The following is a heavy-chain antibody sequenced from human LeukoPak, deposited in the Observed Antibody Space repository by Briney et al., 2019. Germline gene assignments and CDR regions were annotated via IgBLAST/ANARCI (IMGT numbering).Heavy chain of an antibody. D-gene: IGHD3-22*01. CDR3: ARDLGYYDRLDQFDC. Sequence: ASVKVSCKASGYTFTGYGFSWVRQVPGQGLERMGRISPYNDRTDSAQQFQGGVTMTTDTSTSTSYMELRSLRSDDTAVYYCARDLGYYDRLDQFDCWGQGTLVTVFS. CDR2: ISPYNDRT. CDR1: GYTFTGYG. J-gene: IGHJ4*02. V-gene: IGHV1-18*01.